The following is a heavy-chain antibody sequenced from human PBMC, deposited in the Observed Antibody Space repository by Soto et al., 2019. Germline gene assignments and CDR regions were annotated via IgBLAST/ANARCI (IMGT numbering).Heavy chain of an antibody. V-gene: IGHV3-7*01. CDR1: GFTFSSYW. Sequence: GSLRLSCAASGFTFSSYWMSWVRQAPGKGLEWVANIKQDGSEKYYVDSVKGRFTISRDNAKNTLYLQMNSLRAEDTAVYYCAKDSYYYDSSGYYRGDYYYGMDVWGQGTTVTVSS. J-gene: IGHJ6*02. CDR2: IKQDGSEK. D-gene: IGHD3-22*01. CDR3: AKDSYYYDSSGYYRGDYYYGMDV.